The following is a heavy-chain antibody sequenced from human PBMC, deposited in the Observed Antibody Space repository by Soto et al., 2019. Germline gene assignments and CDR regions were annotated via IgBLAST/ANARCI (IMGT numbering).Heavy chain of an antibody. V-gene: IGHV3-21*01. CDR2: ISSSSSYI. D-gene: IGHD2-2*01. CDR1: GFTFSSYS. CDR3: AREFDIVVVPAAIVYYYMDV. Sequence: GGSLRLSCAASGFTFSSYSMNWVRQAPGKGLEWVSSISSSSSYIYYADSVKGRFTISRDNAKNSLYLQMNSLRAEDTAVYYCAREFDIVVVPAAIVYYYMDVWGKGTTVTVSS. J-gene: IGHJ6*03.